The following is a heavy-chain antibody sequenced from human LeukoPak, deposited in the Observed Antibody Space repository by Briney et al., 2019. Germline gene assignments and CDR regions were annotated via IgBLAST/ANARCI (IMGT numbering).Heavy chain of an antibody. Sequence: PGGSLRLSCAASGFTFSSYSMNWVRQAPGKGLEWVSSISSSSSYIYYADSVKGRFTISRDNAKNPLYLQMNSLRAEDTAVYYCARDRVAQHYDFCSGYYTGFDYWGQGTPVTVSS. V-gene: IGHV3-21*01. J-gene: IGHJ4*02. CDR2: ISSSSSYI. CDR3: ARDRVAQHYDFCSGYYTGFDY. CDR1: GFTFSSYS. D-gene: IGHD3-3*01.